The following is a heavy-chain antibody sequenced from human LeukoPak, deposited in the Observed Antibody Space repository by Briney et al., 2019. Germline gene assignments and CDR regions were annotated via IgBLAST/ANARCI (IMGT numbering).Heavy chain of an antibody. D-gene: IGHD2-2*01. Sequence: PGGSLRLSCAASGFTYISYTMNWVRQAPGKGLEWVGRIKSKTDGGTTDYAAPVKGRFTISRDDSKNTLYLQMNSLKTEDTAVYYCTTEYCSSTSCYDGWGQGTLVTVSS. CDR3: TTEYCSSTSCYDG. J-gene: IGHJ4*02. CDR2: IKSKTDGGTT. CDR1: GFTYISYT. V-gene: IGHV3-15*01.